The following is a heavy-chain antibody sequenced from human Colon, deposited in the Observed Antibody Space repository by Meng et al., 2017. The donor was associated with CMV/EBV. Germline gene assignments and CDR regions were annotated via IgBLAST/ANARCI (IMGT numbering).Heavy chain of an antibody. J-gene: IGHJ1*01. Sequence: QVQLVQSGAGVRMPGASVKVSCKSSGYCFTGYYIQWVRQAPGQGLEWMGWMDPTTGRTDYAQKFQGTVTMTRDTSISTAYLELSRLTSDDTAVYYCASHSSYVWGSHHWGQGTLVTVSS. CDR1: GYCFTGYY. D-gene: IGHD3-16*01. CDR2: MDPTTGRT. CDR3: ASHSSYVWGSHH. V-gene: IGHV1-2*02.